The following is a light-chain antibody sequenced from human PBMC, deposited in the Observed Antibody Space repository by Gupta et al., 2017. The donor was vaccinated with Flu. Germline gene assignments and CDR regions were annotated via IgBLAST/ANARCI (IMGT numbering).Light chain of an antibody. CDR1: SGHSSYA. Sequence: SGHSSYAIAWHQQQPEKGPRYLMKLNSDGSHSKGDGIPDRFSGSSSGAERYLTISSLQSEDEADYYCQTWGTGILVFGGGTKLTVL. J-gene: IGLJ2*01. V-gene: IGLV4-69*01. CDR2: LNSDGSH. CDR3: QTWGTGILV.